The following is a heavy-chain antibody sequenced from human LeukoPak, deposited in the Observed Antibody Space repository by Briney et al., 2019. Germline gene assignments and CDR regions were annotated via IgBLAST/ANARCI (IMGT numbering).Heavy chain of an antibody. CDR2: IHHSGST. J-gene: IGHJ5*02. Sequence: PSETLSLTCAVSGGSISSGGYSWSWIRQPPGKGLEWIGYIHHSGSTYYNPSLKSRVTISVDRSKNQFSLKLSSVTAADTAVYYCARGDYYGSGGNNWFDPWGQGTLVTVSS. V-gene: IGHV4-30-2*01. CDR3: ARGDYYGSGGNNWFDP. D-gene: IGHD3-10*01. CDR1: GGSISSGGYS.